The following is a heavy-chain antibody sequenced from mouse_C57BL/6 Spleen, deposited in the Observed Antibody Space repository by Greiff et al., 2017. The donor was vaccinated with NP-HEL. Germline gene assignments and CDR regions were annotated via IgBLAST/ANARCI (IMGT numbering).Heavy chain of an antibody. J-gene: IGHJ4*01. CDR3: SRGIVRLRRGGYAMDY. Sequence: VQLQQSGAELVKPGASVKLSCKASGYTFTSYWMQWVKQRPGQGLEWIGEIDPSDSYTNYNQKFKGKSTLTVDTSSSTAYMQRSSLTAEDSAVYYCSRGIVRLRRGGYAMDYWGQRNSVNVSS. D-gene: IGHD2-4*01. V-gene: IGHV1-50*01. CDR2: IDPSDSYT. CDR1: GYTFTSYW.